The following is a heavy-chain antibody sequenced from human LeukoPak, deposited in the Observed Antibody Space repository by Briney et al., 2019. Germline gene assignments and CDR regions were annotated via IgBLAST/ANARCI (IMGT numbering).Heavy chain of an antibody. D-gene: IGHD6-19*01. CDR2: MNPNSGNT. J-gene: IGHJ4*02. V-gene: IGHV1-8*02. CDR3: ARSLADMRALLQWLATEDPYYFDY. CDR1: GYTFTNYG. Sequence: ASVKVSCRASGYTFTNYGITWVRQAPGQGLEWMGWMNPNSGNTGYAQKFQGRVTMTRNTSISTAYMELSSLRSEDTAVYYCARSLADMRALLQWLATEDPYYFDYWGQGTLVTVSS.